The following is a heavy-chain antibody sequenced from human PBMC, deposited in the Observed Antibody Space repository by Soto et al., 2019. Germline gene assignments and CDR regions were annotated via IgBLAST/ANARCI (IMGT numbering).Heavy chain of an antibody. CDR3: ARDYSPNNTYYDYIWGSYRLRGPVDY. Sequence: ASVKVSCKASGYTFTSYGISWVRQAPGQGLEWMGWISAYNGNTNYAQKLQGRVTMTTDTSTSTAYMELRSLRSDDTAVYYCARDYSPNNTYYDYIWGSYRLRGPVDYWGQGTLVTVSS. CDR2: ISAYNGNT. D-gene: IGHD3-16*02. CDR1: GYTFTSYG. J-gene: IGHJ4*02. V-gene: IGHV1-18*01.